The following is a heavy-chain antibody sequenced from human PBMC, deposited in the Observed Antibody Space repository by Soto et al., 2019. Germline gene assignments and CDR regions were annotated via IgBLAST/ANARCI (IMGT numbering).Heavy chain of an antibody. CDR2: IGTLHDT. J-gene: IGHJ5*02. CDR3: ARQASYWHGGGGWFDP. V-gene: IGHV3-13*01. D-gene: IGHD2-8*02. CDR1: GFTFSAYD. Sequence: EVQLVESGGGLVQPGGSLRLSCAASGFTFSAYDMHWVRQPTGKGLEWVSAIGTLHDTYYPDSVKGRFTISRENAKNSLYLQMKSLTTGDTGVYYCARQASYWHGGGGWFDPWGQGTLVTVSS.